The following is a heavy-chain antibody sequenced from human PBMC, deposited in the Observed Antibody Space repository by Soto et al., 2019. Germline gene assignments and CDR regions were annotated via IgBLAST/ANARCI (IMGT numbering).Heavy chain of an antibody. Sequence: GGSLRLSCAASGFTFSNAWMNWVRQAPGKGLEWVGRIKSKTDGRTTDYAAPVKGRFTISRDDSKNTLYLQMNSLKTEDTAVYYCTTATYYDFWSGYSIFDYWGQGTLVTVSS. D-gene: IGHD3-3*01. J-gene: IGHJ4*02. V-gene: IGHV3-15*07. CDR2: IKSKTDGRTT. CDR1: GFTFSNAW. CDR3: TTATYYDFWSGYSIFDY.